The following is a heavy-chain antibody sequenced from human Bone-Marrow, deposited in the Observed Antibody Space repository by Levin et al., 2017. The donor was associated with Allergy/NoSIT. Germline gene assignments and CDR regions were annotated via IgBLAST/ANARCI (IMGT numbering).Heavy chain of an antibody. V-gene: IGHV4/OR15-8*02. D-gene: IGHD6-13*01. J-gene: IGHJ6*02. CDR2: LSPLFFP. CDR3: ASLKRWYEIEDYYYIYGLDV. Sequence: LSLTCAVSGASVSSSNWWTWVRQTPGEGLEFIFPLSPLFFPLSPPSLKSRVTMSIDKSKDQFSLSLSSVTAADTGVYYCASLKRWYEIEDYYYIYGLDVWGQGTTVTVSS. CDR1: GASVSSSNW.